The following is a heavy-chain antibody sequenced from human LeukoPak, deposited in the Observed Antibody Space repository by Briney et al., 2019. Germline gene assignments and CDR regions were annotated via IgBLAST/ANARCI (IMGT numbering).Heavy chain of an antibody. D-gene: IGHD5-24*01. V-gene: IGHV3-23*01. CDR2: ISGDGDNT. Sequence: GGSLRLSCAASGFTFNNYALSWVRQAPGKGLEWVSGISGDGDNTYYAESVKGRFTISRDISRNTLYLQMNSLRAEDTALYYCAKDIGDGYNAFDYWGQGTLVTVSS. CDR3: AKDIGDGYNAFDY. J-gene: IGHJ4*02. CDR1: GFTFNNYA.